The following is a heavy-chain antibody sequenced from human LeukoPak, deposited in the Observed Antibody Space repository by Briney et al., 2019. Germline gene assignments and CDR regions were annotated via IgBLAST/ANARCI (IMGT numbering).Heavy chain of an antibody. D-gene: IGHD3-3*01. CDR1: GLTFSSYG. J-gene: IGHJ4*02. V-gene: IGHV3-23*01. Sequence: GGSLRLSCAASGLTFSSYGMNWVRQAPGKGLEWVSLINYNGGGTYYADSVKGRFTISRDNSKNTLYMQMNSLRAEDTAVYYCAKGSGLGGTNVDYWGQGTLVTVSS. CDR3: AKGSGLGGTNVDY. CDR2: INYNGGGT.